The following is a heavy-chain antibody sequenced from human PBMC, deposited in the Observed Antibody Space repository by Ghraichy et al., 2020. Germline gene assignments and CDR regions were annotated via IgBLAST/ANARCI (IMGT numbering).Heavy chain of an antibody. Sequence: GESLNISCAASGFTFSSYAMSWVRQAPGKGLEWVSAISGSGDNTYYADSVKGRFTISRDNSKNTLYVQMNSLRAEDTAVYYCAKRYYYGSGSPAFYFYYMDVWGKGTTVTVSS. V-gene: IGHV3-23*01. CDR3: AKRYYYGSGSPAFYFYYMDV. CDR1: GFTFSSYA. D-gene: IGHD3-10*01. CDR2: ISGSGDNT. J-gene: IGHJ6*03.